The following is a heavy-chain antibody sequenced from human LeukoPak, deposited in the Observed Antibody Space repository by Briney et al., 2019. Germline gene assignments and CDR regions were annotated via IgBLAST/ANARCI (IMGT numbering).Heavy chain of an antibody. CDR2: ISAYNGNT. V-gene: IGHV1-18*04. CDR1: GYTFTEFS. J-gene: IGHJ4*02. D-gene: IGHD3-22*01. Sequence: ASVKVSCKASGYTFTEFSMHWVRQAPGQGLEWMGWISAYNGNTNYAQKLTGRVTMTTDTSTCTAYMALRSLRSDDTAVYYCAKQYYYDSSGYYSNLFDYWGQGTLVTVSS. CDR3: AKQYYYDSSGYYSNLFDY.